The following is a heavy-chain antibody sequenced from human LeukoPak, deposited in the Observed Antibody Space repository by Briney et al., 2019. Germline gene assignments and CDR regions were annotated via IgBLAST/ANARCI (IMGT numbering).Heavy chain of an antibody. V-gene: IGHV4-34*01. CDR1: GGSFSGYY. CDR3: ARGSESGGDIPPYYFDY. CDR2: INHSGST. J-gene: IGHJ4*02. D-gene: IGHD2-21*02. Sequence: PSETLSLTCAVYGGSFSGYYWSWIRQPPRKGLEWIGEINHSGSTNYNPSLKSRVTISVDTSKNQFSLKLSSVTAADTAVYYCARGSESGGDIPPYYFDYWGQGTLVTVSS.